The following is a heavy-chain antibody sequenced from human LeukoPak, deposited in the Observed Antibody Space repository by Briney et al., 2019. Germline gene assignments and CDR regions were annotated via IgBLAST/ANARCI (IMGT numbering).Heavy chain of an antibody. V-gene: IGHV1-2*02. CDR1: GYTFTGYY. J-gene: IGHJ6*03. Sequence: ASVKVSCKASGYTFTGYYMHWVRQAPGQGLEWMGWINPNGGGTSYAQKFQGRVTMTRDTSISTAYMDLSRLTSDDTAVYYCAKGGGDTSYYYFYMDAWGKGSTVTVSS. CDR2: INPNGGGT. D-gene: IGHD2-21*02. CDR3: AKGGGDTSYYYFYMDA.